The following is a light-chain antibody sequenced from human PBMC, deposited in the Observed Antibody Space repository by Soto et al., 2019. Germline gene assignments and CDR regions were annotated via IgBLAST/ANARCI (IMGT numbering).Light chain of an antibody. CDR1: QRITIF. CDR3: QQSYGTPWT. V-gene: IGKV1-39*01. CDR2: TAS. Sequence: IQMTQSPSSLSASVGDRVTITCRASQRITIFLNWYQQKPGRAPNLLMYTASTLQGGVPSRFSGNGSGTDFTLTINSLQPEDFATYYCQQSYGTPWTFDQGTKVEIK. J-gene: IGKJ1*01.